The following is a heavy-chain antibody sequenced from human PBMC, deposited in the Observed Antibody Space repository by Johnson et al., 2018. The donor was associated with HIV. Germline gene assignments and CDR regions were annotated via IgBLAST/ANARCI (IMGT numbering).Heavy chain of an antibody. CDR2: ISWNSGSI. CDR1: GFTFTTAW. CDR3: ARRFYDSSGAGFDI. J-gene: IGHJ3*02. Sequence: VQLVESGGGVVQPGTSLRLSCAASGFTFTTAWMHWVRQAPGKGLEWVSGISWNSGSIGYADSVNGRFTISRDNSKNTLYLQMGSLRAEDMAVYYCARRFYDSSGAGFDIWGQGTMVTVSS. V-gene: IGHV3-64*07. D-gene: IGHD3-22*01.